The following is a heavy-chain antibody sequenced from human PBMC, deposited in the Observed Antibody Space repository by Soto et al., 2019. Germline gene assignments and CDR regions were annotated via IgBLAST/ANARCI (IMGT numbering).Heavy chain of an antibody. D-gene: IGHD2-8*02. Sequence: GESLKISCTGFGYSFTTFWISWVRQVPGKGLEWMGTVDPRDSYTNYSPTFQGHVTISADKSIATAYRHWGSLQASDTAMYFCARSYCTSAACDSWLDPWGQGTLVTVSS. CDR1: GYSFTTFW. CDR2: VDPRDSYT. V-gene: IGHV5-10-1*01. CDR3: ARSYCTSAACDSWLDP. J-gene: IGHJ5*02.